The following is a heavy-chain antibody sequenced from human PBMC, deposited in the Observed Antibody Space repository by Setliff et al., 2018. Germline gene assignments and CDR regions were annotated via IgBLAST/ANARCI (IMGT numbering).Heavy chain of an antibody. V-gene: IGHV1-69*10. CDR1: GGTFRNYG. J-gene: IGHJ6*03. Sequence: GASVKVSCKASGGTFRNYGISWVRQAPGQGLEWVGGIVPLLGVANSAKQFLGRVTITADESTNTAYMELSSLRSEDTAVYYCVREGVDSRSSTDYRYYMDVWGKGTTVTVSS. D-gene: IGHD3-22*01. CDR2: IVPLLGVA. CDR3: VREGVDSRSSTDYRYYMDV.